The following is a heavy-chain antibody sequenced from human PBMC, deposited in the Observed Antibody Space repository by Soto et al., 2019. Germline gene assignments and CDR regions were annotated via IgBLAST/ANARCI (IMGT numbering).Heavy chain of an antibody. CDR3: AGHFSRSWVQYL. Sequence: SETLSLTCSVSGASVSSGGYYWSWIRQFPGKGLEWIGIIYYSGSTYYTPSLRGRVTMSLDTSKNQFSLNLTSVTAADTAVYYCAGHFSRSWVQYLWGQGNLVTV. J-gene: IGHJ4*02. CDR1: GASVSSGGYY. CDR2: IYYSGST. V-gene: IGHV4-31*03. D-gene: IGHD6-6*01.